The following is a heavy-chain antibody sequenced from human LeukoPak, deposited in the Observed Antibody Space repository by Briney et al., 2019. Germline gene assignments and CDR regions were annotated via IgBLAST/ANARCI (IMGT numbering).Heavy chain of an antibody. V-gene: IGHV3-21*01. D-gene: IGHD3-3*01. CDR1: GFTFSSYG. CDR3: ARANLGVTIFGVVIYSHFDY. CDR2: ISSSSSYI. J-gene: IGHJ4*02. Sequence: PGGSLRLSCAASGFTFSSYGMHWVRQAPGKGLEWVSSISSSSSYIYYADSVKGRFTISRDNAKNSLYLQMNSLRAEDTAVYYCARANLGVTIFGVVIYSHFDYWGQGTLVTVSS.